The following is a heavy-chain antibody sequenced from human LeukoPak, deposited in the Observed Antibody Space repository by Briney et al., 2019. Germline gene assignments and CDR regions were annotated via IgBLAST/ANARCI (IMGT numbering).Heavy chain of an antibody. D-gene: IGHD2-2*01. V-gene: IGHV3-66*01. CDR3: ARDPSAVTANTYA. CDR1: GFTVSNNW. Sequence: PGGSLRLSCAASGFTVSNNWMNWVRQAPGKGLAWVSLIFSGGDTQYADSVKDRFTISRDASKNTLYLQMSNLRAEDTAVYYCARDPSAVTANTYAWGQGTLVTVSS. CDR2: IFSGGDT. J-gene: IGHJ5*02.